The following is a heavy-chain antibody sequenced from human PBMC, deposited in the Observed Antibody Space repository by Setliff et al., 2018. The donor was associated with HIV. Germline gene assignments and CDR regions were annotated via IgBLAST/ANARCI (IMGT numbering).Heavy chain of an antibody. CDR3: ANRNRETYGMDV. V-gene: IGHV1-69*05. CDR2: IIPIFGTG. J-gene: IGHJ6*02. Sequence: ASVKVSCKASGGTFINSAFNWVRQAPGQGLGWTGSIIPIFGTGNYAQKLQGRVTMTTDTSTSTAYMELRGLRSDDTAVYYCANRNRETYGMDVWGQGTTVTVSS. CDR1: GGTFINSA.